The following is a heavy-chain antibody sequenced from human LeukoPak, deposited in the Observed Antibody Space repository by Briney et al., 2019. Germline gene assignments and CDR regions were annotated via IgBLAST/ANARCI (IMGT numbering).Heavy chain of an antibody. CDR2: IRYDGTTR. CDR1: GVNFTAYG. Sequence: GGSLRLSFEAHGVNFTAYGMRWVRQAPGKGLEWVAFIRYDGTTRHYGDSMKGRVTISRDHSKNTVALQMNSLRVADTGVNYCAKREGCYRAGTTWTIDSWGQGNLVVVSS. V-gene: IGHV3-30*02. CDR3: AKREGCYRAGTTWTIDS. J-gene: IGHJ4*02. D-gene: IGHD3-10*01.